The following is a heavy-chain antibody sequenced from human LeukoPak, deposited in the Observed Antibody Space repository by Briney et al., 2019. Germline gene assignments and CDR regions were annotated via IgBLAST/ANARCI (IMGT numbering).Heavy chain of an antibody. D-gene: IGHD3-16*01. CDR1: GFDFTSYG. J-gene: IGHJ4*02. V-gene: IGHV1-18*01. CDR3: AREPKSLGDLFFIDY. Sequence: ASVKVSCKASGFDFTSYGISWVRQSPGQGLEWMGLISAYNGNTHYAKKLQGRVTMTTDTSASTAYMELRSLTSDDTAVYYCAREPKSLGDLFFIDYWGQGTLVTVSS. CDR2: ISAYNGNT.